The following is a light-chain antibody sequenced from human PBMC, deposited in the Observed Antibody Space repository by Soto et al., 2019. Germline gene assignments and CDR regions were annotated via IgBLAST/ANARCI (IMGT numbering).Light chain of an antibody. Sequence: DIQMTQPPSSLSASVGDRVTITCRASQTISSWLAWYQQKPGKAPKLLIYKASTLKSGVPSRFSGSGSGTEFALTISSLQPDDFATYYCQQYNSYSSWTFGQGTKVDIK. CDR2: KAS. J-gene: IGKJ1*01. CDR3: QQYNSYSSWT. V-gene: IGKV1-5*03. CDR1: QTISSW.